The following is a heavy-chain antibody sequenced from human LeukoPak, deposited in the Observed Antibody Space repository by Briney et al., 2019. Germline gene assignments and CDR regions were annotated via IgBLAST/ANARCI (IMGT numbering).Heavy chain of an antibody. V-gene: IGHV4-4*09. CDR2: IYTSGST. J-gene: IGHJ3*02. D-gene: IGHD3-22*01. CDR3: ARLYYDSSGYHLDAFDI. Sequence: SETLSLTCTVSGGSISSYYWSWIRQPPGKGLEWIGYIYTSGSTNYNPSLKSRVTISVDTSKNQFPLKLSSVTAADTAVYYCARLYYDSSGYHLDAFDIWGQGTMVTVSS. CDR1: GGSISSYY.